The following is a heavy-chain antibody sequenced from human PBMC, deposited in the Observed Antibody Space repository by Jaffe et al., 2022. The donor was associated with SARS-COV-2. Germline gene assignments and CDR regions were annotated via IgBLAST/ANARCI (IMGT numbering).Heavy chain of an antibody. CDR3: ARGGGYSYGYDY. CDR1: GFTFSSYA. J-gene: IGHJ4*02. Sequence: QVQLVESGGGVVQPGRSLRLSCAASGFTFSSYAMHWVRQAPGKGLEWVAVISYDGSNKYYADSVKGRFTISRDNSKNTLYLQMNSLRAEDTAVYYCARGGGYSYGYDYWGQGTLVTVSS. D-gene: IGHD5-18*01. V-gene: IGHV3-30-3*01. CDR2: ISYDGSNK.